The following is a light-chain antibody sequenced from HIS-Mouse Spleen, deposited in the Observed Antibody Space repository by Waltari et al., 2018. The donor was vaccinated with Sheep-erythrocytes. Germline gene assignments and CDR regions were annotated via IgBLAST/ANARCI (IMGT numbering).Light chain of an antibody. CDR3: QQLT. V-gene: IGKV3-11*01. CDR1: QSVSSY. CDR2: DAP. J-gene: IGKJ4*01. Sequence: EIVLTQSTATLSLSAGERATLSCRASQSVSSYLAWYQQKPGQAPRLLIYDAPNRATGIPARFSGSGSGTDFTLTISSLEPEDFAVYYCQQLTFGGGTKVEIK.